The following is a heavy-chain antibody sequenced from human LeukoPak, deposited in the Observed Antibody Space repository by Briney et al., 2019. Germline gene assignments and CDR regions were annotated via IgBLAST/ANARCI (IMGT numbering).Heavy chain of an antibody. CDR3: ARGPGDYNGMDV. J-gene: IGHJ6*02. V-gene: IGHV1-8*01. Sequence: GASVKVSCKASGYTFTSYDINWVRQATGQGLEWMGWMNPNSGNTGYAQKFRGRVTMTRNTSISTAYMELSSLRSEDTAVYYCARGPGDYNGMDVWGQGTTVTVSS. CDR1: GYTFTSYD. CDR2: MNPNSGNT.